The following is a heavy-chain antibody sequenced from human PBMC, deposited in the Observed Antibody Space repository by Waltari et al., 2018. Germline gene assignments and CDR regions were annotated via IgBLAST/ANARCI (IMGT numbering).Heavy chain of an antibody. CDR2: IYHSGST. CDR1: GYYTSSGYY. V-gene: IGHV4-38-2*02. J-gene: IGHJ5*02. D-gene: IGHD6-13*01. CDR3: ARDSSSWYGSRFDP. Sequence: QVQLQESGPGLVKPSATLSPTCTAYGYYTSSGYYWGWIRRPPGKGLEWIGSIYHSGSTYYNPSLKSRVTISVDTSKNQFSLKLSSVTAADTAVYYCARDSSSWYGSRFDPWGQGTLVTVSS.